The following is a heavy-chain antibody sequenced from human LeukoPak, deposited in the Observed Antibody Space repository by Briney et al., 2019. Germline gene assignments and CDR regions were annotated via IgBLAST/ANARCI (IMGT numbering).Heavy chain of an antibody. V-gene: IGHV3-7*01. Sequence: GGSLRLSCAASGFTFSSYWMSWVRQAPGKGPEWVAHIKQDASQEDHVDSVKGRFTISRDNAKNSLYLQMNSLRAEDTTVYYCARDPEWLKTYYYYGMDVWGQGTTVTVSS. CDR2: IKQDASQE. D-gene: IGHD3-3*01. CDR3: ARDPEWLKTYYYYGMDV. CDR1: GFTFSSYW. J-gene: IGHJ6*02.